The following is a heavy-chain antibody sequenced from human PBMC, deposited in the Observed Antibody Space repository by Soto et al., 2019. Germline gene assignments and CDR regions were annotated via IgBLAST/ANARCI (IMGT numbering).Heavy chain of an antibody. V-gene: IGHV4-34*01. CDR1: GGSFSGYY. CDR3: ARGGPSRGYSYGSFDY. D-gene: IGHD5-18*01. Sequence: SETLSLTCAVYGGSFSGYYWSWIRQPPGKGLEWIGEINHSGSTNYNPSLKSRVTISVDTSKNQFSLKLSSVTAADTAVYYCARGGPSRGYSYGSFDYWDQGTLVTVSS. CDR2: INHSGST. J-gene: IGHJ4*02.